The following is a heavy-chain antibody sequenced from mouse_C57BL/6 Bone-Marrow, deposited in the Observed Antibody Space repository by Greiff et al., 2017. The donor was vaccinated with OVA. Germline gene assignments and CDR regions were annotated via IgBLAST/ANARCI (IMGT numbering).Heavy chain of an antibody. V-gene: IGHV1-81*01. CDR2: IYPRSGNT. CDR3: ARPSYYGSTFYAMDY. Sequence: QVTLKESGAELARPGASVKLSCKASGYTFTSYGISWVKQRTGQGLEWIGEIYPRSGNTYYNEKFKGKATLTADKSSSTAYMELRSLTSEDSAVYFCARPSYYGSTFYAMDYWGQGTSVTVSS. D-gene: IGHD1-1*01. J-gene: IGHJ4*01. CDR1: GYTFTSYG.